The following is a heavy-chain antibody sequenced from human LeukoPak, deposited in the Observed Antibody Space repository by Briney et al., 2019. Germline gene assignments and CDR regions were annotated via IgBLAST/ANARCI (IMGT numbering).Heavy chain of an antibody. J-gene: IGHJ4*02. CDR3: AKDVGFRFGELFPDY. D-gene: IGHD3-10*01. Sequence: SGGSLRLSCAASGFTFSSYGMHWVRQAPGKGLEWVAFIRYDGSNKYYADSVKGRFTISRDNSKNTLYLQMNSLRAEDTAVYYCAKDVGFRFGELFPDYWGQGTLVTVSS. CDR2: IRYDGSNK. V-gene: IGHV3-30*02. CDR1: GFTFSSYG.